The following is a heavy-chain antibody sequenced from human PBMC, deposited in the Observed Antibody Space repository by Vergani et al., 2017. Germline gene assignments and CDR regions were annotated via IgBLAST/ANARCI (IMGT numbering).Heavy chain of an antibody. Sequence: QVQLVESGGGVVQPGRSLRLSCAASGFTFSSYGLHWVRQAPGKGLEWVAVISCDGSNKYYAYSVKGRFTISRDNSKNTLYLQMNSLRAEETAVYYCAKGDSSGWSSYTLLGYWGQGTLVTVSS. D-gene: IGHD6-19*01. V-gene: IGHV3-30*18. CDR1: GFTFSSYG. J-gene: IGHJ4*02. CDR3: AKGDSSGWSSYTLLGY. CDR2: ISCDGSNK.